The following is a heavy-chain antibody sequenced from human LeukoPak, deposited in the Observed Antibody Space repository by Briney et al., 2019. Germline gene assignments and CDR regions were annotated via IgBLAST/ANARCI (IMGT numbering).Heavy chain of an antibody. D-gene: IGHD2-2*01. CDR2: MHYSGST. Sequence: SETQSLTCTVSGGSISSYYWSWIRQPPGKGLEWIGYMHYSGSTNYNPSLKSRVTMSIDTSKNQFSLKLNSVTAADTAVYYCAGGNQLLNWLDPWGQGTLVTVSS. V-gene: IGHV4-59*01. CDR1: GGSISSYY. J-gene: IGHJ5*02. CDR3: AGGNQLLNWLDP.